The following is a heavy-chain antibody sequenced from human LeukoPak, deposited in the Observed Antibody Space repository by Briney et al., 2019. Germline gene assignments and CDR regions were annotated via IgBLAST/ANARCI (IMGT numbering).Heavy chain of an antibody. CDR1: GYTFTNYD. CDR3: ATRGSQLPKGAFDI. J-gene: IGHJ3*02. CDR2: MNPNSGNA. Sequence: ASVKVSCKASGYTFTNYDINWVRQATGQGPEWMGWMNPNSGNAGYAQKFQGRVTMTRNTSISTAYMELSSLRSEDTAVYYCATRGSQLPKGAFDIWGQGTMVTVSS. V-gene: IGHV1-8*01. D-gene: IGHD1-1*01.